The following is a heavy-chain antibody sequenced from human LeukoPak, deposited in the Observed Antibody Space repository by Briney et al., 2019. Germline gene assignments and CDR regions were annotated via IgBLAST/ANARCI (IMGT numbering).Heavy chain of an antibody. CDR1: GFIFRNPW. V-gene: IGHV3-15*01. CDR3: TTPQLWLRGALGY. J-gene: IGHJ4*02. Sequence: PGGSLSLSWVGPGFIFRNPWMSWVRQAQGKGLKWVGRIKTETDGGTTDYAAPVKGRFTISRDDSKNTLYLQMNSLKTEDTAVYYCTTPQLWLRGALGYWGQGTLVTVTS. CDR2: IKTETDGGTT. D-gene: IGHD5-18*01.